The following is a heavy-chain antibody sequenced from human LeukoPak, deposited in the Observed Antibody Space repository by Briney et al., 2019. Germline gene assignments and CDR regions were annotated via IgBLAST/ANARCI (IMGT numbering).Heavy chain of an antibody. V-gene: IGHV1-8*01. J-gene: IGHJ4*02. D-gene: IGHD5-12*01. Sequence: ASVTVSCTASGYTFTSYDINWVRQATGQGLEWMGWMNPNSGNTGYAQKFQGRVTMTRNTSISTAYMELSSLRSEDTAVYYCARGVFSGYDYVEGYWGQGTLVTVSS. CDR1: GYTFTSYD. CDR3: ARGVFSGYDYVEGY. CDR2: MNPNSGNT.